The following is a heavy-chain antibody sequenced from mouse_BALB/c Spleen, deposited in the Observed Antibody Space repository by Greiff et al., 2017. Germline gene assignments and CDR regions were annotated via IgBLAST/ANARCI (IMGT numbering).Heavy chain of an antibody. CDR1: GYTFTSYW. J-gene: IGHJ3*01. CDR3: TRAVEGRLAWFAY. D-gene: IGHD2-14*01. Sequence: LKQPGSELVRPGASVKLSCKASGYTFTSYWMHWVKQRPGQGLEWIGNIYPGSGSTNYDEKFKSKATLTVDTSSSTAYMQLSSLTSEDSAVYYCTRAVEGRLAWFAYRGQ. V-gene: IGHV1S22*01. CDR2: IYPGSGST.